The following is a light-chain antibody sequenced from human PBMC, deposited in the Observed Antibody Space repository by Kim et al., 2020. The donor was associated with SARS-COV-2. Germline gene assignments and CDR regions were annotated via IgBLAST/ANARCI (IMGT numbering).Light chain of an antibody. CDR3: QTWGTGMNWV. J-gene: IGLJ3*02. CDR2: LNSDGSH. V-gene: IGLV4-69*01. CDR1: RGHRSYA. Sequence: VNLTCTLRRGHRSYAIAWHQQQPEKGPRYLMKLNSDGSHSKGDGIPDRFSGSSSGAERYLTISSLQSEDEADYYCQTWGTGMNWVFGGGTQLTVL.